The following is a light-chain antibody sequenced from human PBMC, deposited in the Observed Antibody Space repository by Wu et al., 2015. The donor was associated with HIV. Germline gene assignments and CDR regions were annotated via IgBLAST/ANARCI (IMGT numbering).Light chain of an antibody. J-gene: IGKJ5*01. CDR2: DAS. Sequence: VLTQSPLSLSLSPGERATLSCRASHPVDRSLAWYQQRPGQSPRLLIYDASNRATGIPARFRGSGSGTDFTLTISSLAPEDFAVYYCQQRSYSPLTFGQGTRLEI. V-gene: IGKV3-11*01. CDR1: HPVDRS. CDR3: QQRSYSPLT.